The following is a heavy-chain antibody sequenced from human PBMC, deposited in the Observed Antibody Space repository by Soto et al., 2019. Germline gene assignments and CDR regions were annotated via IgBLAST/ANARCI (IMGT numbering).Heavy chain of an antibody. CDR2: IIHTGST. Sequence: QVQLQQWGAGLLKPSETLSLTCAVSRGSFSGYYWSWVRQFPGKGLEWTGEIIHTGSTNYNPSLKSRVTMSIDTSKKEISLKLSSVTAADTAVYYCARVGQPPSDYWGQGTLVTVSS. V-gene: IGHV4-34*12. CDR1: RGSFSGYY. CDR3: ARVGQPPSDY. J-gene: IGHJ4*02. D-gene: IGHD2-2*01.